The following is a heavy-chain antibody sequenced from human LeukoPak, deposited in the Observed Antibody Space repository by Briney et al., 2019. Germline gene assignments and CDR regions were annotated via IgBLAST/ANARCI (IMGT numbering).Heavy chain of an antibody. V-gene: IGHV3-30*04. Sequence: PGGSLRLSCAASGFTFSSYAMHWVRQAPGKGLEWVAIISYDGSNKYYADSVKGRFTISRDNSKNTLYLQMNSLRVEDTAVYYCARRSGIAVAGAFDYWGQGTLVTVSS. CDR1: GFTFSSYA. CDR3: ARRSGIAVAGAFDY. J-gene: IGHJ4*02. CDR2: ISYDGSNK. D-gene: IGHD6-19*01.